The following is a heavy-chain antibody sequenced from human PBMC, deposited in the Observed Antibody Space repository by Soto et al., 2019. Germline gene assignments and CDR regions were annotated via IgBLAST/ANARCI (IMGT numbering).Heavy chain of an antibody. J-gene: IGHJ6*02. CDR3: VKSRDGYSFYFYYGMDV. V-gene: IGHV3-30*18. CDR1: GFSFSSYN. CDR2: ILHDGSNE. D-gene: IGHD4-4*01. Sequence: QVQLEESGGGVVQPGRSLRLSCAASGFSFSSYNMHWVRQAPGKGLEWVALILHDGSNEYYADSVKGRFTISRDNSKNTLYLQMKSLRAEDTAVYYCVKSRDGYSFYFYYGMDVWCQGATVTVSS.